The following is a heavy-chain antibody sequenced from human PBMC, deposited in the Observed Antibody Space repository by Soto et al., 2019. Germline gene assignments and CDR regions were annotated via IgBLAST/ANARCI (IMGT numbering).Heavy chain of an antibody. V-gene: IGHV4-34*01. CDR2: INHSGST. D-gene: IGHD3-22*01. CDR1: GGSFSGYY. CDR3: ARWGFYYESSGYSPPKYYFDY. J-gene: IGHJ4*02. Sequence: SETLSLTCAVYGGSFSGYYWSWIRQPPGKGLEWIGEINHSGSTNYNPSLKSRVTISVDTSKNQFSLKLSSVTAADTAVYYGARWGFYYESSGYSPPKYYFDYWGQGTLVTVSS.